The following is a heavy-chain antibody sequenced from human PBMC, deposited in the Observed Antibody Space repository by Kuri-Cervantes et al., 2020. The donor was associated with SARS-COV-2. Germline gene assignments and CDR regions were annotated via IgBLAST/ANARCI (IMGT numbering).Heavy chain of an antibody. J-gene: IGHJ2*01. CDR1: GGSISSSSYY. CDR3: ARHYITRYFDL. Sequence: SETLSLTCTVSGGSISSSSYYWGWIRQPPGKGLEWIGSIYYSGSTYYNPSLKSRVTISVDTSKNQFSLKLSSVTAADTDVYYCARHYITRYFDLWGRGTLVTVSS. D-gene: IGHD2-2*01. V-gene: IGHV4-39*01. CDR2: IYYSGST.